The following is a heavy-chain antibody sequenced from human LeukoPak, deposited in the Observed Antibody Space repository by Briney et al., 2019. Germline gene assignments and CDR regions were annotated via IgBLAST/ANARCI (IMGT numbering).Heavy chain of an antibody. V-gene: IGHV4-34*01. J-gene: IGHJ4*02. CDR1: GGSFSGYY. CDR3: ARGLYNWNCRTGFDY. CDR2: IKYSGST. D-gene: IGHD1-7*01. Sequence: SETLSLTCAVYGGSFSGYYWSWIRQPPGKGLEWIGEIKYSGSTNHNPSLKSRVSISVDTSRNQFSLKLSSVTAADTAVYYCARGLYNWNCRTGFDYWGQGTLVTVSS.